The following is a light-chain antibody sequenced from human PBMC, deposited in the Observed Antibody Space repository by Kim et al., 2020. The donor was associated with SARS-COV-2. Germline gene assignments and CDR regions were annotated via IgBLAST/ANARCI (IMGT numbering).Light chain of an antibody. CDR3: QQYNDWRT. CDR1: QNIRDN. Sequence: EIVMTQSPATLSVSPGERATLSCRASQNIRDNLAWYQQKPGQAPRLLIYDASTRATDIPARFSGSASGTEFTLTISSLQSEDCALYYCQQYNDWRTFGQGTKVDIK. CDR2: DAS. V-gene: IGKV3-15*01. J-gene: IGKJ1*01.